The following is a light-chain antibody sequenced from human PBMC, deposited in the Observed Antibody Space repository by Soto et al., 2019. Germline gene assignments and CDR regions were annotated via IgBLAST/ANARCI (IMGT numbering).Light chain of an antibody. CDR1: QSINNW. Sequence: DIQMTQSPSTLSASVGDRVTITCRASQSINNWLAWYQQKPGEAPKLLMYRASNLADGVTSRFSGSGSGTEYTLTVSSLQPDDVESYYCQQYENYATFGQGTRVEIK. CDR2: RAS. J-gene: IGKJ1*01. CDR3: QQYENYAT. V-gene: IGKV1-5*03.